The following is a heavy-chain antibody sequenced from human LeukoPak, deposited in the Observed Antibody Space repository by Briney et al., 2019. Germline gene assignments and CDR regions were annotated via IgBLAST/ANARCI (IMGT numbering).Heavy chain of an antibody. CDR3: ARWATGYYYGSSYFDY. CDR2: IYPGDSDT. J-gene: IGHJ4*02. D-gene: IGHD3-10*01. CDR1: GYSFTSYW. Sequence: PGESLKISCKGSGYSFTSYWIGWVRQMPGKGLEWMGIIYPGDSDTRYSPSFQGQVTISADKSISTAYLQWSSLKASDTAMYYCARWATGYYYGSSYFDYWGQGTLVTVSS. V-gene: IGHV5-51*01.